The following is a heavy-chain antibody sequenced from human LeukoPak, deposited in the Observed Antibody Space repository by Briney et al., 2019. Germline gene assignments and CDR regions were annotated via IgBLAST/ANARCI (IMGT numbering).Heavy chain of an antibody. Sequence: ASVKVSCKASGYTFTSYYMHWVRQAPGQGLEWMGIINPSGGSTSYAQKFQGRVTMTRDTSTSTVYMELSSLRSEDTAVYYCARGDRVLDYYDSSGYYVFVYWGQGTLVTVSS. CDR3: ARGDRVLDYYDSSGYYVFVY. CDR2: INPSGGST. CDR1: GYTFTSYY. V-gene: IGHV1-46*01. D-gene: IGHD3-22*01. J-gene: IGHJ4*02.